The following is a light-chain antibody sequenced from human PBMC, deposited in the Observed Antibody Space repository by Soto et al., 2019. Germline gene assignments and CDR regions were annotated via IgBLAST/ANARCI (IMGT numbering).Light chain of an antibody. Sequence: QYALTQPASVSGSPGQSITISCTGTSSDVGSYNLVSWYQQHPGKAPKLMIYEGSNRPSGVSNRFSGSKSGNTASLTISGLQAEDEADYYCCSYAGSSTFGVVFGGGTKLTVL. V-gene: IGLV2-23*03. CDR3: CSYAGSSTFGVV. J-gene: IGLJ2*01. CDR1: SSDVGSYNL. CDR2: EGS.